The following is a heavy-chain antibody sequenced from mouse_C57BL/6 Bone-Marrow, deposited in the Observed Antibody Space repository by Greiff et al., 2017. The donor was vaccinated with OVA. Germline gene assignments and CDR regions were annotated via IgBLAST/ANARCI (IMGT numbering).Heavy chain of an antibody. D-gene: IGHD2-5*01. CDR3: ARTGSKRGY. V-gene: IGHV1-4*01. Sequence: VQLVESGAELARPGASVKMSCKASGYTFPSYTMHWVKQRPGQGLEWIGYINPSSGYTKYNQKFKDKATLTADKSSSTAYMQLSSLTSEDSAVYYCARTGSKRGYWGQGTTLTVSS. CDR1: GYTFPSYT. J-gene: IGHJ2*01. CDR2: INPSSGYT.